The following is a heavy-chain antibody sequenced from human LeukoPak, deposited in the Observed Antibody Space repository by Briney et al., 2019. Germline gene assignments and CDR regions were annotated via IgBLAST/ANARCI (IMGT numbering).Heavy chain of an antibody. J-gene: IGHJ4*02. V-gene: IGHV3-74*01. Sequence: PGGSLRLSCAASGFTFSSQWMHWVRQAPGKGLGWVSYISSGGSTTSYADSVKGRFTISRDNAKNTLYLQMNSLRAGDTAVYYCARPWGATTNFDYWGQGTLVTVSS. CDR3: ARPWGATTNFDY. D-gene: IGHD5-24*01. CDR2: ISSGGSTT. CDR1: GFTFSSQW.